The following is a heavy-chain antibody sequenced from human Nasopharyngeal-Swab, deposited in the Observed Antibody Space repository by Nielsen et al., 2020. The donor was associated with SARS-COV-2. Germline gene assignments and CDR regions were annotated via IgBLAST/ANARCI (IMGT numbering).Heavy chain of an antibody. V-gene: IGHV4-59*01. J-gene: IGHJ4*02. D-gene: IGHD3-22*01. CDR3: ARGGYYYDSSGTPSPVFDY. CDR2: IYYSGST. Sequence: SETLSLTCTVSGGSISSYYWSWIRQPPGKGLEWIGYIYYSGSTNYNPSLKSRVTISVDTSKNQFSLKLSSVTAADTAVYYCARGGYYYDSSGTPSPVFDYWGQGTLVTVSS. CDR1: GGSISSYY.